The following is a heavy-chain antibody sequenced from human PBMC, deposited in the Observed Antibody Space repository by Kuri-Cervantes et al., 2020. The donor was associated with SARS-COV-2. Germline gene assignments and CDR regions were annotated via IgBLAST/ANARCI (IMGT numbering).Heavy chain of an antibody. CDR2: INPSGGST. CDR3: ARGSRIVDFDY. Sequence: ASVQVSCKASGYTFTSYGISWVRQAPGQGLEWMGRINPSGGSTSYALEFQGRVTMTRDTSTSTVYMELSSLRSEDTAVYYCARGSRIVDFDYWGQGTLVTVSS. J-gene: IGHJ4*02. CDR1: GYTFTSYG. V-gene: IGHV1-46*01. D-gene: IGHD2-15*01.